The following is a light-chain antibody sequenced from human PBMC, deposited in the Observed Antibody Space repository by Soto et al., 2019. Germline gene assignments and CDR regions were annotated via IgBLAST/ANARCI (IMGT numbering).Light chain of an antibody. CDR1: QSLLHSNGYNS. J-gene: IGKJ1*01. V-gene: IGKV2-28*01. CDR3: MQALQTPRT. Sequence: VMTQSPLSLPVTPGEPASISCRSSQSLLHSNGYNSLDWYLQKPRQSPQLLIYLGSNRASGVPDRFSGSGSGTDFTLKISSVEAEDVGVYYCMQALQTPRTFGQGTKVEIK. CDR2: LGS.